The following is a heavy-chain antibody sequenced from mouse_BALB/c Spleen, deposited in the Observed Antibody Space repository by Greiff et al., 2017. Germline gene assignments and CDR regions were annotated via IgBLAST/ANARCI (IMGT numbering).Heavy chain of an antibody. J-gene: IGHJ4*01. CDR2: INPSTGYT. Sequence: QVQLQQSGAELAKPGASVKMSCKASGYTFTSYWMHWVKQRPGQGLEWIGYINPSTGYTEYNQKFKDKATLTADKSSSTAYMQLSSLTSEDSAVYYCARALSYGFFYAMDYWGQGTSVTVSS. V-gene: IGHV1-7*01. CDR1: GYTFTSYW. CDR3: ARALSYGFFYAMDY. D-gene: IGHD1-2*01.